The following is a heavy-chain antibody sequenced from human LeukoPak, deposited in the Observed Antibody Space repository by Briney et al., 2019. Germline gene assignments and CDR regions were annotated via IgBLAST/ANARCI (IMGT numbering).Heavy chain of an antibody. CDR3: AKQYGNSGWYGFDY. CDR1: GFTFDNYA. Sequence: GGSLGLSCAASGFTFDNYAMSWVRQAPGKGLEWVSGISGSGRSAYYAESVKGRFTVSRDNSKNTLYLQMNSLRAEDTAVYFCAKQYGNSGWYGFDYWGQGTLVPVSS. CDR2: ISGSGRSA. V-gene: IGHV3-23*01. D-gene: IGHD6-13*01. J-gene: IGHJ4*02.